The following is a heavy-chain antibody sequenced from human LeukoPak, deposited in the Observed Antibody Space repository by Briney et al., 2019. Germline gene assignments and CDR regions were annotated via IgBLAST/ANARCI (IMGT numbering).Heavy chain of an antibody. J-gene: IGHJ3*02. CDR1: GGSISSYY. CDR3: ARRGYSYGYDAFDI. V-gene: IGHV4-59*08. D-gene: IGHD5-18*01. CDR2: IYYSGST. Sequence: PSETLSLTCTVSGGSISSYYWSWLRQPPGKGLEWFGYIYYSGSTNYNPSLKSRVTISVDTSKDQFSLKLSSVTAADTAVYYCARRGYSYGYDAFDIWGQGTMVTVSS.